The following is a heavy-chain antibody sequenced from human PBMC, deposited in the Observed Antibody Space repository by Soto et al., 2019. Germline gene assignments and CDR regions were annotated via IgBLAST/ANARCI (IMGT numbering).Heavy chain of an antibody. D-gene: IGHD2-2*02. CDR1: GFTFSSYE. J-gene: IGHJ6*02. CDR2: ISSSGSTI. CDR3: AKVYCSSTSCYTNEYYGMDV. V-gene: IGHV3-48*03. Sequence: EVQLVESGGGLVQPGGSLRLSCAASGFTFSSYEMNWVRQAPGKGLEWVSYISSSGSTIYYADSVKGRFTISRDNAKNSLYPQMNSLRAEDTAVYYCAKVYCSSTSCYTNEYYGMDVWGQGTTVTVSS.